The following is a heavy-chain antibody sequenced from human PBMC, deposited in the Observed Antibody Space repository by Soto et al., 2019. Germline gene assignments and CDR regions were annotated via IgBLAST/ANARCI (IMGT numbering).Heavy chain of an antibody. CDR3: AKDLGYCSSNACYDFYAMDV. Sequence: GGSLRLSCTASGFTFSTSAMNWVRQAPGKGLEWVSGISGSGGTTYYADSVKGRFTISRDGSKNTVFLQMNSLRAEDTAVYYCAKDLGYCSSNACYDFYAMDVWGQGTTVTVSS. V-gene: IGHV3-23*01. D-gene: IGHD2-2*01. CDR1: GFTFSTSA. J-gene: IGHJ6*02. CDR2: ISGSGGTT.